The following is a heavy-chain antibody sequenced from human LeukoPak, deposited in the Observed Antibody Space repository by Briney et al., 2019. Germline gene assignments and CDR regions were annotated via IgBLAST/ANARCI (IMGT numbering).Heavy chain of an antibody. CDR3: ARDLGAYSGSYYFDY. V-gene: IGHV1-46*01. CDR1: GYTFTSYY. Sequence: ASVKVSCKASGYTFTSYYMHWVRQAPGQGLEWMGIINPSGGSTSYAQKFQGRVTMTRDMSTSTVYMELSSLRSEDTAVYYCARDLGAYSGSYYFDYWGQGTLVTVSS. CDR2: INPSGGST. D-gene: IGHD1-26*01. J-gene: IGHJ4*02.